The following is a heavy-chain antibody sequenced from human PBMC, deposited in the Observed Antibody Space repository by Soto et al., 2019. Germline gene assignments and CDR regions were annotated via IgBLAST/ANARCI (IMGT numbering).Heavy chain of an antibody. Sequence: ASVKVSCKASGYTFTSYGISWVRQAPGQGLEWMGWISAYNGNTNYAQKLQGRVTMTTDTSTSTAYMELRSLRSDDTAVYYCARGGGREARRKQQPDLANYFDYWGQGTLVTVSS. V-gene: IGHV1-18*04. J-gene: IGHJ4*02. CDR1: GYTFTSYG. CDR3: ARGGGREARRKQQPDLANYFDY. CDR2: ISAYNGNT. D-gene: IGHD6-13*01.